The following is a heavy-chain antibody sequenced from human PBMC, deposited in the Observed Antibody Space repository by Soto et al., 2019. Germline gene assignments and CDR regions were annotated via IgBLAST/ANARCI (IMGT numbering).Heavy chain of an antibody. Sequence: ASVQVSSKASGYTFTSYGISWVRQAPGQRLDWLGWISAYNGNTKYAQDLQGRVTMTTDTSTSTAYMELRSLGSDDTATYYCARLSGGSDNAYYFYDGMDVWGQGTTVTVSS. V-gene: IGHV1-18*04. CDR3: ARLSGGSDNAYYFYDGMDV. CDR1: GYTFTSYG. D-gene: IGHD2-15*01. CDR2: ISAYNGNT. J-gene: IGHJ6*02.